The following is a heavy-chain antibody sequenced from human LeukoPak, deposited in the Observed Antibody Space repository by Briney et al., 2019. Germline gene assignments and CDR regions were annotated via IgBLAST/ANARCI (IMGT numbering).Heavy chain of an antibody. CDR2: IKASNGGT. D-gene: IGHD3-22*01. J-gene: IGHJ3*02. CDR3: ATRAPHSSGYYYVDAFDI. V-gene: IGHV1-2*06. Sequence: GASVKVSCKASGYTFTGHYMHWVRQAPGQGLEWMGRIKASNGGTDYAQKFQARVTMTEDTSTDTAYMELSSLRSEDTAVYYCATRAPHSSGYYYVDAFDIWGQGTMVTVSS. CDR1: GYTFTGHY.